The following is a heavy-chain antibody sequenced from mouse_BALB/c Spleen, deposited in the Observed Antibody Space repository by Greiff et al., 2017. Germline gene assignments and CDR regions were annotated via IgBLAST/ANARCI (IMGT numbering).Heavy chain of an antibody. J-gene: IGHJ3*01. D-gene: IGHD2-3*01. CDR2: IRLKSNNYAT. CDR1: GFTFSNYW. V-gene: IGHV6-6*02. CDR3: TRIYDGYYAWFAY. Sequence: EVKLEESGGGLVQPGGSMKLSCVASGFTFSNYWMNWVRQSPEKGLEWVAEIRLKSNNYATHYAESVKGRFTISRDDSKSSVYLQMNNLRAEDTGIYYCTRIYDGYYAWFAYWGQGTLVTVSA.